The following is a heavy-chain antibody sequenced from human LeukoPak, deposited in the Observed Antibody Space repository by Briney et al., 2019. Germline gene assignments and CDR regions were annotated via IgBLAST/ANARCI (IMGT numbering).Heavy chain of an antibody. CDR2: IYYSGST. J-gene: IGHJ5*02. CDR1: GGSISNYY. V-gene: IGHV4-59*01. CDR3: AIAKTEYSRFDP. D-gene: IGHD6-6*01. Sequence: SETLSLTCTVSGGSISNYYWSWIRQPPGKGLEWIGYIYYSGSTNYNPSLKSRVTISVDTSKNQFSLKLSSVTAADTAVYYCAIAKTEYSRFDPWGQGTLVTVSS.